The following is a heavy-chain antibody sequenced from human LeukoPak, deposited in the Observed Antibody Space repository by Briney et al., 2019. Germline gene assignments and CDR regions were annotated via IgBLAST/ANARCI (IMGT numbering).Heavy chain of an antibody. CDR3: ARESPPWFGEYHWFDP. Sequence: GGSLRLSCAASGFTFSSYWMSWVRQAPGKGLEWVSAISGSGGSTYYADSVKGRFTISRDNSKNTLYLQMNSLRAEDTAVYYCARESPPWFGEYHWFDPWGQGTLVTVSS. CDR1: GFTFSSYW. J-gene: IGHJ5*02. D-gene: IGHD3-10*01. V-gene: IGHV3-23*01. CDR2: ISGSGGST.